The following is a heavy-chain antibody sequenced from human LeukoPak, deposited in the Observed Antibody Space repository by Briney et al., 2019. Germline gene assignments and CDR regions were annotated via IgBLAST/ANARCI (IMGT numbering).Heavy chain of an antibody. D-gene: IGHD3-10*01. CDR1: GYTLTELS. CDR3: ATGVTYYGSGSHTEFDY. V-gene: IGHV1-24*01. CDR2: FDPEDGET. J-gene: IGHJ4*02. Sequence: ASVKVSCRVSGYTLTELSMHWVRRAPGKGLEWRGGFDPEDGETIYAQKFQGRVTMTEDTSTDTDYMELSRLRSEDTAVYYCATGVTYYGSGSHTEFDYWGQGTLVTVSS.